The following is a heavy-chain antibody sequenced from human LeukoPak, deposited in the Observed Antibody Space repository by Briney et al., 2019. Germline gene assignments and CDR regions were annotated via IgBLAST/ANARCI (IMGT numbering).Heavy chain of an antibody. D-gene: IGHD2-2*01. J-gene: IGHJ5*02. CDR1: GGSFSGYY. V-gene: IGHV4-34*01. Sequence: PSETLSLTCAVYGGSFSGYYWSWIRQPPGKGLEWIGEINHSGSTNYNPSLKSRVTISVDTSKNQFSLKLSSVTAADTAVYYCARGGEGYCSSTSCHNNWFDPWGQGTLVTVSS. CDR3: ARGGEGYCSSTSCHNNWFDP. CDR2: INHSGST.